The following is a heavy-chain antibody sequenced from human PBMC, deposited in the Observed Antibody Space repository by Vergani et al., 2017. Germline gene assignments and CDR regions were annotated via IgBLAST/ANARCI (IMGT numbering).Heavy chain of an antibody. CDR3: ARGRLDRMTARTKYYYCYGKNV. J-gene: IGHJ6*02. D-gene: IGHD2-21*02. CDR1: GFTVSSNY. V-gene: IGHV3-53*04. CDR2: IYSGGST. Sequence: EVQLVESGGGLVQPGGSLRLSCAASGFTVSSNYMSWVRQAPGKGLEWVSVIYSGGSTYYADSVKGRFTISRHNSKNTLYLQMNSLRAEDTAVYYCARGRLDRMTARTKYYYCYGKNVWAQGT.